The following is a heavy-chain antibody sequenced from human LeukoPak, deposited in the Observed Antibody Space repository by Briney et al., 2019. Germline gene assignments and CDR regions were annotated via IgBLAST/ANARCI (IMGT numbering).Heavy chain of an antibody. CDR1: GFTFSNYN. J-gene: IGHJ2*01. CDR2: IWYDGNYQ. Sequence: GGSLRLSCAASGFTFSNYNIHWVRQAPGKGLEWVAVIWYDGNYQYNADSVKGRFSISRDNSKNTVYLEINSLKAEDTAIYFCARDGAGYSGYDYRPRYFDLWGRGTLVTVSS. CDR3: ARDGAGYSGYDYRPRYFDL. D-gene: IGHD5-12*01. V-gene: IGHV3-33*01.